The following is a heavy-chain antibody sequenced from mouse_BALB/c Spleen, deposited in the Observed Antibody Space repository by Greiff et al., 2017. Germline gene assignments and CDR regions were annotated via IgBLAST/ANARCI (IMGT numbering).Heavy chain of an antibody. CDR3: ARLDGYHYYAMDY. V-gene: IGHV1S56*01. CDR1: GYTFTSYY. J-gene: IGHJ4*01. D-gene: IGHD2-3*01. Sequence: VQLQQSGPELVKPGASVRISCKASGYTFTSYYIHWVKQRPGQGLEWIGWIYPGNVNTKYNEKFKGKATLTADKSSSTAYMQLSSLTSEDSAVYFCARLDGYHYYAMDYWGQGTSVTVSS. CDR2: IYPGNVNT.